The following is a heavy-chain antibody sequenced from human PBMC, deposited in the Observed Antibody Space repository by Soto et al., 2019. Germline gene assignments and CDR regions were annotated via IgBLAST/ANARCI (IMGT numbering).Heavy chain of an antibody. CDR3: ARESAVVAGGVSSWGWFDP. Sequence: SETLSLTCTVSGGSISSGGYYWSWIRQHPGKGLEWIGYIYYSGSTYYNLSLKSRVTISVVTSKNQFSLKLSSVTAADTAVYYCARESAVVAGGVSSWGWFDPWGQGTLVTVSS. V-gene: IGHV4-31*03. D-gene: IGHD6-13*01. CDR1: GGSISSGGYY. CDR2: IYYSGST. J-gene: IGHJ5*02.